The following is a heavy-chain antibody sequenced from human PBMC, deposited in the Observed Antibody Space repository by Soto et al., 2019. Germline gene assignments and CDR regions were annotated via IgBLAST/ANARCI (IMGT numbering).Heavy chain of an antibody. J-gene: IGHJ6*02. D-gene: IGHD3-10*01. CDR3: ARVSDSYYSFDV. CDR2: SRNKAKSYIT. Sequence: GGSLSLSCAASGFPFSSYAMSWVRQTPGKGLEWVGRSRNKAKSYITEYAASVKGRFTISRDDLKKLLYLQMNSLKTEDTAVYYCARVSDSYYSFDVWGQGTTVTVSS. V-gene: IGHV3-72*01. CDR1: GFPFSSYA.